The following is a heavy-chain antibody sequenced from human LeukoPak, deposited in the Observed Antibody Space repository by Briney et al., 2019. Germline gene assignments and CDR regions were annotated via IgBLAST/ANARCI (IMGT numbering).Heavy chain of an antibody. CDR3: ARDGGLRLRGFDY. J-gene: IGHJ4*02. V-gene: IGHV3-30-3*01. CDR1: GFTFSSYV. D-gene: IGHD5-12*01. Sequence: GGSLRLSCAASGFTFSSYVMHWVRQAPGKGLEWVAVISYDGSNKYYADSVKGRFTISRDDSKNTLYLQMNSLRAEDTAVYYCARDGGLRLRGFDYWGQGTLVTVSS. CDR2: ISYDGSNK.